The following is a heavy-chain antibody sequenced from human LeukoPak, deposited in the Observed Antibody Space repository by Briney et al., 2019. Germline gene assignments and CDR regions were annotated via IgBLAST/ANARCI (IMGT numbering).Heavy chain of an antibody. CDR1: GFTFSNYW. V-gene: IGHV3-7*01. J-gene: IGHJ3*02. Sequence: PGGSLRLSCTGSGFTFSNYWMSWVRQAPGKGLEWVANIKQDGSEKYYVDSVKGRFTISRDNAKNSLYLQMNSLRAEDTAVYYCARNLIVVVVQGGFDIWGQGTMVTVSS. D-gene: IGHD2-15*01. CDR3: ARNLIVVVVQGGFDI. CDR2: IKQDGSEK.